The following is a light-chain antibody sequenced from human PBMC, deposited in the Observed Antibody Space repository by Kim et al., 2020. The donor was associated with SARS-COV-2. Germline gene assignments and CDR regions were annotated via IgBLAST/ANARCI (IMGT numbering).Light chain of an antibody. CDR2: GAS. J-gene: IGKJ2*01. V-gene: IGKV3-15*01. CDR1: QSISSN. Sequence: EIVMTQSPATLSVSPGERATLSCRASQSISSNLAWYQQKPGQAPRPLIYGASTRATGIPARFSGSGSGTEFTLTISSLQSEDFAVYYCQHYDNWSMYTFGQGTKLEIK. CDR3: QHYDNWSMYT.